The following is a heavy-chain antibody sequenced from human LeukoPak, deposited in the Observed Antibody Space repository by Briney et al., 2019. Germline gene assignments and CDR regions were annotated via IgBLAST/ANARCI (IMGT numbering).Heavy chain of an antibody. CDR1: GFTFSDYY. CDR3: AKGSSGVGYDIFGFDP. J-gene: IGHJ5*02. Sequence: GGSLRLSCAASGFTFSDYYMSWVRQAPGKGLEWVSGVSGSGGSTYYADSVKGRFTISRDNYKNTLYLQMNSLRADDTAVYYCAKGSSGVGYDIFGFDPWGQGTLVTVSS. D-gene: IGHD3-9*01. V-gene: IGHV3-23*01. CDR2: VSGSGGST.